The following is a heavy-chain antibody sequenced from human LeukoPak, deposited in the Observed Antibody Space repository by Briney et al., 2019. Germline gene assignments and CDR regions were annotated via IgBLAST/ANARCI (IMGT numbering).Heavy chain of an antibody. Sequence: GGSLRLSCATSGFTFSDYYMSWIRQAPGKGLEWVSHISTSGSTKYYTDSVKGRITISRDNAKNSLYLQMNSLRAEDAAVYYCARGRGNRLSVIVVAHTWVDYWGQGTLVTVSS. CDR2: ISTSGSTK. J-gene: IGHJ4*02. D-gene: IGHD3-22*01. CDR3: ARGRGNRLSVIVVAHTWVDY. V-gene: IGHV3-11*01. CDR1: GFTFSDYY.